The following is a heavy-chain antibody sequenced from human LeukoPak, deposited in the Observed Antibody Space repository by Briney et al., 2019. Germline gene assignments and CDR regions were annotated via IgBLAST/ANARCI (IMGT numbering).Heavy chain of an antibody. D-gene: IGHD6-13*01. J-gene: IGHJ6*02. CDR1: GGTFSSYA. Sequence: SVKVSCKASGGTFSSYAISWVRQAPGQGLEWMGGITPIFGTANYAQKFQGRVTITADESTSTAYMELSSLRSEDTAVYYCARAGDSSSWYNVPAYYYGMDVWGQGTTVTVSS. CDR2: ITPIFGTA. V-gene: IGHV1-69*13. CDR3: ARAGDSSSWYNVPAYYYGMDV.